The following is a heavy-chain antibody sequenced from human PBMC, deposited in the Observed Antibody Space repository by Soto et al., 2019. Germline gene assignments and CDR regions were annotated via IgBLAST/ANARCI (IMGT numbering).Heavy chain of an antibody. Sequence: GSLRLSCAASGFTFSSYAMSWVRQAPGKGLEWVSAISGSGGSTYYADSVKGRFTISRDNSKNTLYLQMNSLRAEDTAVYYCAKDSRLLGIVVVDDDALDIWGQGTMVTVSS. J-gene: IGHJ3*02. CDR2: ISGSGGST. D-gene: IGHD2-15*01. CDR3: AKDSRLLGIVVVDDDALDI. V-gene: IGHV3-23*01. CDR1: GFTFSSYA.